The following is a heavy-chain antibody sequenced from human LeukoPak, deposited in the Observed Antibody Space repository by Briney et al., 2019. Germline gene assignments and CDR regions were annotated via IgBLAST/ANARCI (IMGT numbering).Heavy chain of an antibody. CDR3: AKDRDYDFWSGYLIFDY. V-gene: IGHV3-23*01. CDR1: GFTFSSYA. J-gene: IGHJ4*02. CDR2: ISGSGGST. D-gene: IGHD3-3*01. Sequence: GGSLRPSCAASGFTFSSYAMSWVRQAPGKGLEWVSAISGSGGSTYYADSVKGRFTISRDNSKNTLYLQMNSLRAEDTAVYYCAKDRDYDFWSGYLIFDYWGQGTLVTVSS.